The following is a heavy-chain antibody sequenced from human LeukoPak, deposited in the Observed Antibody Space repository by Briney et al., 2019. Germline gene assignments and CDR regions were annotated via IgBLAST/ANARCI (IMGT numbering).Heavy chain of an antibody. Sequence: SETLSLTCTVSGGSISSYYWSWIRQPPGKGLEWIGYIYYSGSTNYNPSLKSRVTISVDTSKNQFSLKLSSVTAADTAVYYCARTAHYGDYFDYWGQGALVTVSS. J-gene: IGHJ4*02. CDR1: GGSISSYY. CDR2: IYYSGST. CDR3: ARTAHYGDYFDY. V-gene: IGHV4-59*08. D-gene: IGHD4-17*01.